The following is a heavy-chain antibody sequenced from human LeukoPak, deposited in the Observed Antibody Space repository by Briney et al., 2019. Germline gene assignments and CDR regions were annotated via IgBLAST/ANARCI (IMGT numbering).Heavy chain of an antibody. CDR3: ARGPTDFDASGI. V-gene: IGHV3-7*01. CDR2: IKHDGSET. CDR1: GFTISSYW. Sequence: GGSLRLSCAASGFTISSYWMSWVRQGPGKGLESVAHIKHDGSETYYVDTVRGRFIISRDNAKNSLYLQMNSLRVEDTAVYHCARGPTDFDASGIWGHGTLVTVSS. J-gene: IGHJ3*02.